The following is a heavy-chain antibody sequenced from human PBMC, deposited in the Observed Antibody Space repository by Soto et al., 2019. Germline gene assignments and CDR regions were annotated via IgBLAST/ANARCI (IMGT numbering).Heavy chain of an antibody. V-gene: IGHV1-69*02. CDR2: IIPILGIA. D-gene: IGHD2-2*01. Sequence: APVKVSCKASGGTFSSYTISWVRQAPGQGLEWMGRIIPILGIANYAQKFQGRVTITADKSTSTAYMELSSLRSEDTAVYYCASSSYQLARRGLDYWGQGTLVTLSS. CDR3: ASSSYQLARRGLDY. CDR1: GGTFSSYT. J-gene: IGHJ4*02.